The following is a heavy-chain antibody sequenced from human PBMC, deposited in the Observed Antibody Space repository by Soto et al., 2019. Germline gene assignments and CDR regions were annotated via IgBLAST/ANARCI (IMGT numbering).Heavy chain of an antibody. CDR2: IKEDGSEK. J-gene: IGHJ4*02. CDR1: GFTFTNHW. D-gene: IGHD3-10*01. V-gene: IGHV3-7*04. CDR3: ARGRNAYGL. Sequence: EVQLVESGGGLVQPGGSLRLSCEASGFTFTNHWMTWVRQAAGKGLEWVANIKEDGSEKHYVEDVKGRFTISRDNAKNSLYLQMNSLKTEDTAVYYCARGRNAYGLWGQGALVTVSS.